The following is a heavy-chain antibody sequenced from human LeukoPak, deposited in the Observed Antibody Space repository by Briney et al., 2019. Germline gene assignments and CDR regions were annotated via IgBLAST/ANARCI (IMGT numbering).Heavy chain of an antibody. J-gene: IGHJ4*02. CDR1: GGSISSGGYY. D-gene: IGHD2-15*01. Sequence: SETLSLTCTVSGGSISSGGYYWSWIRQHPGKGLEWTGYIYYSGSTYYNPSLKSRVTISVDTSKNQFSLKLSSVTAADTAVYYCARGVVAATQIDYWGQGTLVTVSS. V-gene: IGHV4-31*03. CDR3: ARGVVAATQIDY. CDR2: IYYSGST.